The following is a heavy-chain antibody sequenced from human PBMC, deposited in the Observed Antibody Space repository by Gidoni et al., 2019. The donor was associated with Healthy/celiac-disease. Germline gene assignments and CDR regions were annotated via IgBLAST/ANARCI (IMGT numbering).Heavy chain of an antibody. CDR3: TRRLNAREHYYYYGMDV. Sequence: AYAASVKGRFTISRDDSKNTAYLQMNSLKTEDTAVYYCTRRLNAREHYYYYGMDVWGQGTTVTVSS. V-gene: IGHV3-73*01. J-gene: IGHJ6*02. D-gene: IGHD1-1*01.